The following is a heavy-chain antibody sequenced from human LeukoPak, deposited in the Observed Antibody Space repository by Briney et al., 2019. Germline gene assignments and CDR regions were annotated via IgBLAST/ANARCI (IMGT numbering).Heavy chain of an antibody. CDR3: ARGECDI. CDR1: GFTFSDEW. D-gene: IGHD2-15*01. V-gene: IGHV3-7*01. J-gene: IGHJ4*02. Sequence: GGSQRISCVASGFTFSDEWMTWVRQTPGRGLGWVSTIKPDVSATFYVDSVKGRFTISRDNAEKSLYLQMNSVRVEDTAVYYCARGECDIWGQGTLVTVSS. CDR2: IKPDVSAT.